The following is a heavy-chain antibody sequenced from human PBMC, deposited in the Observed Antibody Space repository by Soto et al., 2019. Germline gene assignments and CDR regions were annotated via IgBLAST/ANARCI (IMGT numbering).Heavy chain of an antibody. CDR1: GFTFTNYW. D-gene: IGHD1-26*01. J-gene: IGHJ5*02. CDR2: INSDGTRT. CDR3: ARVATGSYVWFDP. Sequence: EVQLVESGGGLVQPGGSLRLSCAASGFTFTNYWMHWVRQAPGKGLVWVSRINSDGTRTTYADSVKGRFTISRDNAKNTLYLQMNSLRAEDTAVYYCARVATGSYVWFDPWGQGTLVTVSS. V-gene: IGHV3-74*01.